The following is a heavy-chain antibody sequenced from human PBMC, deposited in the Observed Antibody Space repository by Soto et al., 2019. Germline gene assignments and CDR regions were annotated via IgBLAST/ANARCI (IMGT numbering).Heavy chain of an antibody. D-gene: IGHD1-26*01. V-gene: IGHV3-30*18. J-gene: IGHJ6*02. CDR1: GFTFSSYG. CDR3: AKDLIVGAAVVHYNYYGMDV. CDR2: ISYDGSNK. Sequence: PGVSLRLSCAASGFTFSSYGMHWVRQAPGKGLEWVAVISYDGSNKYYADSVKGRFTISRDNSKNTLYLQMNSLRAEDTAVYYCAKDLIVGAAVVHYNYYGMDVWGQGTTVTVSS.